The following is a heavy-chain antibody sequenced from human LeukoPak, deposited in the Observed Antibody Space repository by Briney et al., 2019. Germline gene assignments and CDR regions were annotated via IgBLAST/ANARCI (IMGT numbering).Heavy chain of an antibody. V-gene: IGHV3-23*01. Sequence: GGSLRLSCAASGFTFSIYAMSWVRQAPGKGLEWVAAISGSGNGGNTYYADSVKGQFTISRDNSKNTLYLQMNSLRAEDTAVYYCARGHGDWGQGTLVTVSS. CDR2: ISGSGNGGNT. CDR3: ARGHGD. CDR1: GFTFSIYA. D-gene: IGHD3-10*01. J-gene: IGHJ4*02.